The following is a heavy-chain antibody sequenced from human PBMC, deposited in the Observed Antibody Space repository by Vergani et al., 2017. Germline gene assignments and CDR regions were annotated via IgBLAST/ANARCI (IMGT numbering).Heavy chain of an antibody. Sequence: QVQLVQSGAEVKKPGSSVKVSCKASGGTFSSYAISWVRQAPGQGLEWMGRIIPIFGTANYAQKFQGRVTITADESTSTAYMELSSLRSEDTAVYYCARESHTRPWKLGATDFDYWGQGTLVTVSS. CDR3: ARESHTRPWKLGATDFDY. V-gene: IGHV1-69*18. J-gene: IGHJ4*02. CDR1: GGTFSSYA. CDR2: IIPIFGTA. D-gene: IGHD1-26*01.